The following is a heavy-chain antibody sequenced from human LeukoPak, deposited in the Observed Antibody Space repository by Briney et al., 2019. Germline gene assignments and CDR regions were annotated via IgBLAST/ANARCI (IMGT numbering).Heavy chain of an antibody. CDR3: ASGFREWFDY. CDR1: GFTFSSYS. Sequence: GGSLRLSCAAFGFTFSSYSMNWVRQAPGKGLEWVSSISSSSSCIYYADSVKGRFTISRDNAKNSLYLQMNSLRAEDTAVYYCASGFREWFDYWGQGTLVTVSS. CDR2: ISSSSSCI. D-gene: IGHD3-10*01. J-gene: IGHJ4*02. V-gene: IGHV3-21*01.